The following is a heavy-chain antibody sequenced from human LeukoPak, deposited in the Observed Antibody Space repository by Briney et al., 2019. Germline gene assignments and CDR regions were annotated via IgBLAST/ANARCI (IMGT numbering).Heavy chain of an antibody. CDR1: GFTFSDYY. Sequence: WGSLRLSCAASGFTFSDYYMSWIRQAPGKGLEWVSYISSSGSTIYYADSVKGRFTISRDNAKNSLYLQMNSLRAEDTAVYYCARRRADYYGSPACFDYWGQGTLVTVSS. D-gene: IGHD3-10*01. CDR2: ISSSGSTI. J-gene: IGHJ4*02. CDR3: ARRRADYYGSPACFDY. V-gene: IGHV3-11*04.